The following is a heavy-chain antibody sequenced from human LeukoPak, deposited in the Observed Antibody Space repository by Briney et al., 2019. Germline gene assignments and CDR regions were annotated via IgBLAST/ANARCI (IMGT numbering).Heavy chain of an antibody. CDR1: GFTFSSYG. Sequence: PGGSLRLSCAASGFTFSSYGMHWVRQAPGKGLEWVAVISYDGSNKYYADSMRGRFTISRDNFKNTLYLQMNSLRAEDTAVYYCAKDQGSSSGYYYYYGMDVWGQGTTVTVSS. V-gene: IGHV3-30*18. CDR2: ISYDGSNK. D-gene: IGHD6-6*01. J-gene: IGHJ6*02. CDR3: AKDQGSSSGYYYYYGMDV.